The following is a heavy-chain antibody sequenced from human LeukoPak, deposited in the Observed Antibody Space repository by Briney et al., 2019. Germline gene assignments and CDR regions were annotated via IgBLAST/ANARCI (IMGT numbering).Heavy chain of an antibody. Sequence: ASVKVSCKASGYTFTGYYMHWVRQAPGQGLEWMGWINPNSGGTNYAQKFQGRVTMTRDMSISTAYMELSRLRSDDTAVYYCARDFRANYYDSSGYCDYWGQGTLVTVSS. CDR3: ARDFRANYYDSSGYCDY. D-gene: IGHD3-22*01. J-gene: IGHJ4*02. CDR1: GYTFTGYY. V-gene: IGHV1-2*02. CDR2: INPNSGGT.